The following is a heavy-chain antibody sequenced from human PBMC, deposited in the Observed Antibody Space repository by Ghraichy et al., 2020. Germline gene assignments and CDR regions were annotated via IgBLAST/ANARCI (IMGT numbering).Heavy chain of an antibody. V-gene: IGHV3-23*01. CDR1: GFTFSNSA. CDR2: VNGNADRT. Sequence: LSLTCAASGFTFSNSAMDWVRQAPGKGLEWVSAVNGNADRTYYADSVKGRFTISRDNSKNTLYLQMNSLRAEDTAVYYCAKNIVAAGKYYYYYYGMDVWVQGTTVTVSS. CDR3: AKNIVAAGKYYYYYYGMDV. D-gene: IGHD6-25*01. J-gene: IGHJ6*02.